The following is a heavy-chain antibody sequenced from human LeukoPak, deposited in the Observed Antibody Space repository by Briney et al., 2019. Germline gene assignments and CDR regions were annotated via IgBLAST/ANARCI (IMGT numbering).Heavy chain of an antibody. J-gene: IGHJ6*03. CDR2: IYTSGST. CDR3: ARAIAARPIDYYYYMDV. D-gene: IGHD6-6*01. CDR1: GGSISSFY. V-gene: IGHV4-4*07. Sequence: PSETLSLTCTVSGGSISSFYWSWIRQPAGKGLEWIGRIYTSGSTNYNPSLKSRVTMSVDTSKNQFSLKLSSVTAADTAVYYCARAIAARPIDYYYYMDVWGKGTTVTVSS.